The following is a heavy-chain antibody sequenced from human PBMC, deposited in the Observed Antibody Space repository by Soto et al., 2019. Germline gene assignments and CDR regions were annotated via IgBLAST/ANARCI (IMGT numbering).Heavy chain of an antibody. J-gene: IGHJ4*02. CDR1: GFTFSSYA. D-gene: IGHD3-10*01. CDR3: ARIDTYYGSGSFHLLDY. V-gene: IGHV3-23*01. CDR2: ISGSGGST. Sequence: GGSLRLSCAASGFTFSSYAMSWVRQAPGKGLEWVSAISGSGGSTYYADSVKGRFTISRDNSKNTLYLQMNSLRAEDTAVYYCARIDTYYGSGSFHLLDYWGQGTLVTVSS.